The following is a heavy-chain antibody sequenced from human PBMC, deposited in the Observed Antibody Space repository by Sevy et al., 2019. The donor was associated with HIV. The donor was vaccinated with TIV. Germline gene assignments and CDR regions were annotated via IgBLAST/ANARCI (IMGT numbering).Heavy chain of an antibody. D-gene: IGHD6-13*01. CDR2: INHSGST. J-gene: IGHJ5*02. CDR3: ARGVAAAGLNWFDP. Sequence: SETLSLTCAVYGGSFSGYYWSWIRQPPGKGLEWIGEINHSGSTNYNPSLKSRVTISVDTSKNQFSRRLSSVTAADTAVYYGARGVAAAGLNWFDPWGQGTLVTVSS. V-gene: IGHV4-34*01. CDR1: GGSFSGYY.